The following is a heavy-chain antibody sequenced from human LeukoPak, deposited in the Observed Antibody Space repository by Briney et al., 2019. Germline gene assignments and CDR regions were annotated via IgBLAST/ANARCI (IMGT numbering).Heavy chain of an antibody. D-gene: IGHD1-1*01. CDR2: IKQDGSKK. V-gene: IGHV3-7*03. J-gene: IGHJ4*02. CDR3: ARTGTTFDY. Sequence: RGSLRLSCVASGFPSSSYWMTWVRQAPGKGLEWVANIKQDGSKKSYVDSVKGRFTISRDNAKNSLYLQMNNLRAEDTAVYYCARTGTTFDYWGQGTLVTVSS. CDR1: GFPSSSYW.